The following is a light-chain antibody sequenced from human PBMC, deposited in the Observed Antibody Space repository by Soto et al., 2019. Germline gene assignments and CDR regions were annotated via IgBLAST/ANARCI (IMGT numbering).Light chain of an antibody. Sequence: EIVFKQSPATLSLSPGERATLSCRASQSVSSYLAWYQQKPGQAPRLLIYDASNRATGIPARFSGSGSGTDFTLTISSLEPEDFAVYYCQQRSNWPPLTFGGGTKVDI. CDR3: QQRSNWPPLT. J-gene: IGKJ4*01. CDR1: QSVSSY. V-gene: IGKV3-11*01. CDR2: DAS.